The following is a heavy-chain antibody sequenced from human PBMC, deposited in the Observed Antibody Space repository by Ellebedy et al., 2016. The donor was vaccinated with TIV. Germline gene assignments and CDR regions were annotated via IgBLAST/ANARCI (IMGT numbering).Heavy chain of an antibody. V-gene: IGHV4-31*11. J-gene: IGHJ4*02. Sequence: MPSETLSLTCAVYGGSFSGYYWSWIRQHPGKGLEWIGYIYYSGSTYYNPSLKSRVTISVDTSKNQFSLKLSSVTAADTAVYYCASSTRGDCSGGSCYTLIVDYWGQGTLVTVSS. CDR1: GGSFSGYY. CDR3: ASSTRGDCSGGSCYTLIVDY. CDR2: IYYSGST. D-gene: IGHD2-15*01.